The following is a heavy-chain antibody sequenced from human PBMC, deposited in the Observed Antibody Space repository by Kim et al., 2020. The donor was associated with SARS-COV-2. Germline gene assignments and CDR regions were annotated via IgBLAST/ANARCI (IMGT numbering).Heavy chain of an antibody. CDR3: ATVRRAAGPFYYSCFGMDV. CDR1: GFTFSDYY. D-gene: IGHD6-13*01. J-gene: IGHJ6*02. CDR2: ISSSGSTI. V-gene: IGHV3-11*01. Sequence: GGSLRLSCAASGFTFSDYYMSWIRQAPGKGLEWVSYISSSGSTIYYADSVKGRFTISRDNAKNSLYLQMNSLRAEDTAVYYCATVRRAAGPFYYSCFGMDVCGQGATLTLSS.